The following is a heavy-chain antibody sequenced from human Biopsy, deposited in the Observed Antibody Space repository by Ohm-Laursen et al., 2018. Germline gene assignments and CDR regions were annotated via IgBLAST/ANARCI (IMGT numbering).Heavy chain of an antibody. J-gene: IGHJ4*02. CDR3: ARARIKTSGVLIPETYYFDS. CDR2: FYYSGST. Sequence: GTLSLTCNVSGDSISIYHWSWIRQPPGKGLEWIGNFYYSGSTNYNPSLKSRITMSLDRSKSQVSLRMNSVTAADTAVYYCARARIKTSGVLIPETYYFDSWGQGTLVTVSS. V-gene: IGHV4-59*01. CDR1: GDSISIYH. D-gene: IGHD3-3*01.